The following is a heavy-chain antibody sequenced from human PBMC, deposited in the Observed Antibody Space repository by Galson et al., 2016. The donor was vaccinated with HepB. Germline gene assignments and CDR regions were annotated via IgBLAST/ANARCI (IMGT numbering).Heavy chain of an antibody. CDR3: AKGNIVQVPAAPYA. J-gene: IGHJ5*02. CDR2: ISGSGDTT. V-gene: IGHV3-23*01. Sequence: SLRLSCAASGFTCSNHAMSWVRQAPGKGLEWVSSISGSGDTTYDADAVRGRFTISRDNSRNTLSLQMDSLRAEDSAIYYCAKGNIVQVPAAPYAWGQGALVTVSS. CDR1: GFTCSNHA. D-gene: IGHD2-2*01.